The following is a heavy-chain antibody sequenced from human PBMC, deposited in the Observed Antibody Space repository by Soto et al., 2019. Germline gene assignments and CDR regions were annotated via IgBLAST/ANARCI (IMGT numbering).Heavy chain of an antibody. Sequence: PGESLKISCKGSGYRFSSYWIAWVRQTPGKGLEWMGIIYPGDSDTRYSPSFEGQVTMSADKSSSTAYLQWSSLRASDTTMYYCARQIYDSDTGPNFQYYFDSWGQGTPVTVSS. CDR3: ARQIYDSDTGPNFQYYFDS. CDR2: IYPGDSDT. J-gene: IGHJ4*02. D-gene: IGHD3-22*01. V-gene: IGHV5-51*01. CDR1: GYRFSSYW.